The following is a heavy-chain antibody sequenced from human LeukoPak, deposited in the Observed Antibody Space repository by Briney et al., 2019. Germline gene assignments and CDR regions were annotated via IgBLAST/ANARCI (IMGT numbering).Heavy chain of an antibody. CDR1: GGSFSGYY. V-gene: IGHV4-34*01. CDR2: INHSGST. J-gene: IGHJ4*02. CDR3: ARRRSLDY. D-gene: IGHD3-10*01. Sequence: SETLSLTCAVYGGSFSGYYWSWIRQPPGKGLEWIGEINHSGSTNYNPSLKSRVTISVDTSKNQFSLKLSSVTAADTAVYYCARRRSLDYWGQGTLVTVSS.